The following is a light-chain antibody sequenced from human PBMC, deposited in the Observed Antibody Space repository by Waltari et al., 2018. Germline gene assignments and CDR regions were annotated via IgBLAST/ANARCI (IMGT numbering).Light chain of an antibody. CDR1: SSDIGGYNF. CDR2: DVN. V-gene: IGLV2-8*01. J-gene: IGLJ2*01. Sequence: QSALTQPPSASGSPGQSVTISCSGTSSDIGGYNFVAWYQKLPDKAPKLIIYDVNRWPSGVPDRLSGSKSGNTAYLTVSRLQAEDEADYFCSSYAASNNLLLFGGGTRLTVL. CDR3: SSYAASNNLLL.